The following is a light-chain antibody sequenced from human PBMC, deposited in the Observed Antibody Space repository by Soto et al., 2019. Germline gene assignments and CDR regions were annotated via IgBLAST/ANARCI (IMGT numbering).Light chain of an antibody. J-gene: IGKJ5*01. Sequence: EIVLTQSPATLSLSPGERATLSCRASQSVSSYLAWYQQKPGQAPRLLIYDASNRATGIPARFSGSGSGTDFTLTTSSLEHEECADYCCQQRRNGVTFGQGTRLEIK. V-gene: IGKV3-11*01. CDR1: QSVSSY. CDR2: DAS. CDR3: QQRRNGVT.